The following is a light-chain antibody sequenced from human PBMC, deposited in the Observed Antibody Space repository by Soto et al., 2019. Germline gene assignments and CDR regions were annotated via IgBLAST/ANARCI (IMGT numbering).Light chain of an antibody. J-gene: IGKJ5*01. CDR1: QSISSW. V-gene: IGKV1-5*01. CDR3: QQYNSYSPIT. Sequence: IQMTQSPSTLSASVGDRVTITCRASQSISSWLAWYQQKPGKAPKLLIYDASSLDSGIASRFSGSGSGTEFTLTISSLQPDDFATYYCQQYNSYSPITFGQGTRLEI. CDR2: DAS.